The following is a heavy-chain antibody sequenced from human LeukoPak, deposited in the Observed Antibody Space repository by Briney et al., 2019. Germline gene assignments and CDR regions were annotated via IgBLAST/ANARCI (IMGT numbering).Heavy chain of an antibody. CDR2: TSYDESTK. CDR1: AFTFSSYA. Sequence: PGGSLRLSCAASAFTFSSYAMHWVRQAPGKGLEWVAVTSYDESTKHYADSVKGRFTISRDNYKNTLYLQMNSLRAEDTAVYYCARDILGDSIDYWGQGTLVTVSS. V-gene: IGHV3-30-3*01. J-gene: IGHJ4*02. CDR3: ARDILGDSIDY. D-gene: IGHD6-13*01.